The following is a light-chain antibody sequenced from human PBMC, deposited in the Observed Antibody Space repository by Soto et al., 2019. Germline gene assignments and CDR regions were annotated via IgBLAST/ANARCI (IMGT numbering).Light chain of an antibody. V-gene: IGLV2-14*01. CDR3: SSYTTSSTRV. J-gene: IGLJ1*01. CDR2: EVT. CDR1: SXDLGIYNY. Sequence: QSVLTQPGSVSGSPGQSIAISCSGSSXDLGIYNYVSWYQQHPGKVPKLIIFEVTNRPSGVSNRFSGSKSGNTASLTISGLQAEDEADYYCSSYTTSSTRVFGTGTKVNVL.